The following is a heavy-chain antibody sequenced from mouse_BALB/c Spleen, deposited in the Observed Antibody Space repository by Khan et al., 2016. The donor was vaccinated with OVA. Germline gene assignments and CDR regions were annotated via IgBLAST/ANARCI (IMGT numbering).Heavy chain of an antibody. J-gene: IGHJ2*01. CDR1: GYSITTDYD. V-gene: IGHV3-2*02. D-gene: IGHD1-1*01. CDR3: ARVYGGDFDY. CDR2: ISYSGNT. Sequence: EVQLQESGPGLVKPSQSLSLTCTVTGYSITTDYDWNWIRQFPGKKLEWMGFISYSGNTKYNPSLKSRISITRDTSKNQFFLQLKSVTTEDTARYYCARVYGGDFDYWGQGTTLTVSS.